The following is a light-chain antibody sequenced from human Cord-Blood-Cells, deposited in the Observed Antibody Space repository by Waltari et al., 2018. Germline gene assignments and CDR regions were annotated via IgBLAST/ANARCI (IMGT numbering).Light chain of an antibody. J-gene: IGKJ3*01. CDR1: QSVLYSSHNKNY. CDR3: QQYYSTPR. CDR2: WAS. Sequence: IVMTQSPDYLDVSLGERATINCKSSQSVLYSSHNKNYLAWYQQRPGQPPKLLIDWASTRESGVPDRLSGSGSGTDFTLTISSLQAEDVAVYYCQQYYSTPRFGPGTKVDIK. V-gene: IGKV4-1*01.